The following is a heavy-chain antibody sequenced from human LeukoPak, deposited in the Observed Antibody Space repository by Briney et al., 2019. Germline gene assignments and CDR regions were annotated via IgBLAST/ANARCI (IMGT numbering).Heavy chain of an antibody. J-gene: IGHJ4*02. CDR3: ARDPGSCYDY. D-gene: IGHD2-15*01. Sequence: ASVTVSCRASGYTFTSYDINWVRQATGQVLEWMGWMNPNSGNTGYAQKFQGRVTMTRNTSISTAYMELSSLRSEDTAVYYCARDPGSCYDYWGQGTLVTVSS. V-gene: IGHV1-8*01. CDR2: MNPNSGNT. CDR1: GYTFTSYD.